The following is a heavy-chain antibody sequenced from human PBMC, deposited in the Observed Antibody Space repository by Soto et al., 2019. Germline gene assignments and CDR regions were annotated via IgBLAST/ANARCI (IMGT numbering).Heavy chain of an antibody. CDR1: GFTVSNTY. CDR2: IYTAGGT. V-gene: IGHV3-53*01. CDR3: ERALPVAKGGFDP. Sequence: GGSLRLSCAASGFTVSNTYMTWVRQPPGKGLECVSVIYTAGGTNYADSVKGRFIISRDNSKNTLYLQMNSLRAEDTAVYYCERALPVAKGGFDPWGQGTLVTVSS. J-gene: IGHJ5*02. D-gene: IGHD2-2*01.